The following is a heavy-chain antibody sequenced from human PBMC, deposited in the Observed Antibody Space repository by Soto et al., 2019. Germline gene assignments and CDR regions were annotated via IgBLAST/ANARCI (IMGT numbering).Heavy chain of an antibody. D-gene: IGHD5-18*01. Sequence: ASVKVSFKASVGTFSSYGISGVREAPGQGLEWMGWISAYNGNTNYAQKLQGRVTMTTDTSTSTAYMELRSLRSDDTAVYYCARGFRYSYGEIDYWGQGTLVTVSS. CDR1: VGTFSSYG. CDR2: ISAYNGNT. J-gene: IGHJ4*02. V-gene: IGHV1-18*01. CDR3: ARGFRYSYGEIDY.